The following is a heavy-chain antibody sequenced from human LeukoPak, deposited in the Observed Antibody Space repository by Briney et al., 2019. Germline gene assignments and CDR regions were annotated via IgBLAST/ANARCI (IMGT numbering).Heavy chain of an antibody. CDR1: GYTFTSYY. Sequence: ASVTVSCKASGYTFTSYYMHWVRQAPGQGLEWMGLINPSGGSTSYAQKFQGRVTMTRDMSTSTVYMELSSLRSEDTAVYYCARDRVVAATDAARSDAFDIWGQGTMVTVSS. CDR3: ARDRVVAATDAARSDAFDI. D-gene: IGHD2-15*01. CDR2: INPSGGST. J-gene: IGHJ3*02. V-gene: IGHV1-46*01.